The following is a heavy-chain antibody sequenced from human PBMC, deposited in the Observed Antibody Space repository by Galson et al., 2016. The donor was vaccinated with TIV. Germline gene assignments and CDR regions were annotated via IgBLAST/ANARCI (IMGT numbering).Heavy chain of an antibody. CDR3: AKVGKSGDYSWDAFDA. D-gene: IGHD1-26*01. Sequence: SLRLSCAASGFSFRNYVMSWVRLAPGKGLEWVSSVSLSGAYTYYADSVKGRFTISRDNSKYTLFLQLNSLTAGDTATYYCAKVGKSGDYSWDAFDAWGQGTVVTVSS. CDR1: GFSFRNYV. V-gene: IGHV3-23*01. J-gene: IGHJ3*01. CDR2: VSLSGAYT.